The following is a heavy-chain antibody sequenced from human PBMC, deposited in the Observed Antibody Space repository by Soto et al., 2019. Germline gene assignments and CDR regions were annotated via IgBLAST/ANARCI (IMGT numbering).Heavy chain of an antibody. CDR2: IYYTGTN. J-gene: IGHJ4*02. Sequence: SENPSLTCTVSGGSVSSGSYYWSWIRQPPGKGLEWIGYIYYTGTNDYNPSLKSRVTISVDTSKTQFSLNLRSVTAADTAVYYCSRDLAAVPRAFDYWGRRTLVIVSS. CDR1: GGSVSSGSYY. D-gene: IGHD6-13*01. CDR3: SRDLAAVPRAFDY. V-gene: IGHV4-61*01.